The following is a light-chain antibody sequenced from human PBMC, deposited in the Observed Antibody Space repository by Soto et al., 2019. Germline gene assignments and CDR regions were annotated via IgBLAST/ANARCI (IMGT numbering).Light chain of an antibody. Sequence: EIVLTQSPATLSLSPGERATLSCRASQTVANYLDWYQQKPGQAPRLLIYESSNRATGIAARFSGSGSGTDFTLTISGLEPEDLAVYYCHQRSNWPHTFGQGTKV. CDR2: ESS. V-gene: IGKV3-11*01. CDR3: HQRSNWPHT. CDR1: QTVANY. J-gene: IGKJ1*01.